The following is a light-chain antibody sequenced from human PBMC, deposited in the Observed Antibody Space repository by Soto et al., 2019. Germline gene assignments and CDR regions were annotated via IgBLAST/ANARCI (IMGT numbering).Light chain of an antibody. CDR3: SSYTSSSTLAI. CDR2: EVS. CDR1: SSDVGGYNY. Sequence: QSVLTQPSSVCGSPGQSITISCTGTSSDVGGYNYISWYQQHPGKAPKLMIYEVSNRPSGVSNRFSGSKSGNTASLTISGLKAEDEADYYCSSYTSSSTLAIFGGGTKVTVL. J-gene: IGLJ2*01. V-gene: IGLV2-14*01.